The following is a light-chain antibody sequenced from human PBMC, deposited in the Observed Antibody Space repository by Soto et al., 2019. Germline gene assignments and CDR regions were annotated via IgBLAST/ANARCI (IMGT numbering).Light chain of an antibody. V-gene: IGLV2-23*01. Sequence: QSALTQPASVSGSPGQSITISCTGTSSDVGSYNLVSWYQQHPGKAPKLMIYEGSKRPSGVSNRFSGSKSDNTASLTISGLQAEYEADYYCCSYAGSSISFGGGTQLTVL. CDR3: CSYAGSSIS. J-gene: IGLJ7*01. CDR1: SSDVGSYNL. CDR2: EGS.